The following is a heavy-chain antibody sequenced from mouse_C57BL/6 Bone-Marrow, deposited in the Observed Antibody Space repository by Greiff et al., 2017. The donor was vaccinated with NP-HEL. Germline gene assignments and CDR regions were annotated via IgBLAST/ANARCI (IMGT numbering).Heavy chain of an antibody. J-gene: IGHJ4*01. D-gene: IGHD1-1*01. CDR3: TTGIYYYGSSYDYAMDY. V-gene: IGHV14-4*01. Sequence: VQLQQSGAELVRPGASVKLSCTASGFNIKDDYMHWVKQRPEQGLEWIGWIDPENGDTEYASKSQGKATITADTSSNTAYLQLSSLTSEDTAVYYCTTGIYYYGSSYDYAMDYWGQGTSVTVSS. CDR1: GFNIKDDY. CDR2: IDPENGDT.